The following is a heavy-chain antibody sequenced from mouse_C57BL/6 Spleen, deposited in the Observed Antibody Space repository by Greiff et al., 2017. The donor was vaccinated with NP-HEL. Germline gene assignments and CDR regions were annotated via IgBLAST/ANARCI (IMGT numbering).Heavy chain of an antibody. CDR1: GFSLTSYG. Sequence: QVHVKQSGPGLVQPSQSLSITCTVSGFSLTSYGVHWVRQSPGKGLEWLGVIWSGGSTDYNAAFISRLSISKDNSKSQVFFKMNSLQADDTAIYYCASPLLEGFAYWGQGTLVTVSA. J-gene: IGHJ3*01. CDR2: IWSGGST. D-gene: IGHD1-1*01. V-gene: IGHV2-2*01. CDR3: ASPLLEGFAY.